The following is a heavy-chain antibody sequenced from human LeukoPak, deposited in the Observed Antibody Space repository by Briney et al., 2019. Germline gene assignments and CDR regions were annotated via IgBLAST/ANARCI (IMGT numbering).Heavy chain of an antibody. V-gene: IGHV3-23*01. CDR3: AKDRSVSYYYDSSGYSFDY. D-gene: IGHD3-22*01. Sequence: GGSLRLSCAASGFTFSSYAMSWVRQAPGKGLEWVSAISGSGGSTYYADSVKGRFTISRDNSKNTLYLQMNSLRAEDTAVYYCAKDRSVSYYYDSSGYSFDYWGQGTLVTVSS. J-gene: IGHJ4*02. CDR2: ISGSGGST. CDR1: GFTFSSYA.